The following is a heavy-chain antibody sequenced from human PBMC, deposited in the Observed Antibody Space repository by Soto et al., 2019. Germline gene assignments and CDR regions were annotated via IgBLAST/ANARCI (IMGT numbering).Heavy chain of an antibody. Sequence: ASVKVSCKASGYTFTSYAMHWVRQAPGQRLEWMGWINAGNGNTKYSQKFQGRFTISRDNAKNSLYLEMNSLRAEDTAVYYCARESEDLTSNFDYWGQGTLVTVPQ. CDR2: INAGNGNT. V-gene: IGHV1-3*01. CDR1: GYTFTSYA. CDR3: ARESEDLTSNFDY. J-gene: IGHJ4*02.